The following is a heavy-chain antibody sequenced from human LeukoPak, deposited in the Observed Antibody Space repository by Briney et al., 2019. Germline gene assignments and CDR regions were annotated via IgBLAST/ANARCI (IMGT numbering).Heavy chain of an antibody. Sequence: SETLSLTCTVSGDSLKNYYWIWVRQSPGKGLERIGYIYYSGSTYYNPSLKSRVNMSVDTSKKQFSLKLSSVTAADTAVYYCARAGYCSSTSCQWVPLVWGQGTTVTVSS. CDR2: IYYSGST. CDR1: GDSLKNYY. J-gene: IGHJ6*02. D-gene: IGHD2-2*03. CDR3: ARAGYCSSTSCQWVPLV. V-gene: IGHV4-59*12.